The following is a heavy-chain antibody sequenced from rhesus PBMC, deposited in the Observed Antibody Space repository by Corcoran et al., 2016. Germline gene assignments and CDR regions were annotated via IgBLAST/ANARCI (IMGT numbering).Heavy chain of an antibody. V-gene: IGHV4-165*01. D-gene: IGHD5-24*01. CDR2: FGGSSGST. CDR1: GGSISGYW. CDR3: AIDTVGTGFDY. J-gene: IGHJ4*01. Sequence: QVQLQESGPGLVKPSETLSLTCAVSGGSISGYWWGWIRQPPGKGLEWIGYFGGSSGSTYYNPSLKSRVTISTDTSKNQFSLKLSSVTAADTAVYYCAIDTVGTGFDYWGQGVLVTVSS.